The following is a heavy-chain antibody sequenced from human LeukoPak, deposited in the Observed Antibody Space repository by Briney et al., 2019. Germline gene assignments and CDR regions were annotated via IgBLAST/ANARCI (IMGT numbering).Heavy chain of an antibody. CDR2: INPNSGGT. V-gene: IGHV1-2*02. CDR1: GYTFTGYY. J-gene: IGHJ5*02. D-gene: IGHD3-10*01. Sequence: GASVKVSCKASGYTFTGYYMHWVRQAPGQGLEWMGWINPNSGGTNYAQKFQGRVTMTRDTSISTAYMELSSLKASDTAMYYCARLTYGSGTQYVDPWGQGTLVTVSS. CDR3: ARLTYGSGTQYVDP.